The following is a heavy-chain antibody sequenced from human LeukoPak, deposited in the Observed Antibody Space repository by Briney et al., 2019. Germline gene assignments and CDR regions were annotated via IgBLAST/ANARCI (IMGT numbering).Heavy chain of an antibody. Sequence: ASVKVSCKASGGTFSSYAISWVRQAPGQGLEWMGIINPSGGSTSYAQKFQGRVTMTRDTSTSTVYMELSSLRSEDTAVYYCARTRHLYDSGGPTNYWGQGTLVTVSS. D-gene: IGHD3-22*01. V-gene: IGHV1-46*01. CDR2: INPSGGST. CDR3: ARTRHLYDSGGPTNY. J-gene: IGHJ4*02. CDR1: GGTFSSYA.